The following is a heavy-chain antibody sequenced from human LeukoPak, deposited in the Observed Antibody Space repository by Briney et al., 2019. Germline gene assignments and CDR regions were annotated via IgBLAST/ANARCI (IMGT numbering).Heavy chain of an antibody. CDR1: GGPITEYY. D-gene: IGHD6-19*01. CDR2: IYHTGGT. J-gene: IGHJ4*02. Sequence: PSETLSLTCSVSGGPITEYYWSWIRQPPGKGLEWIGYIYHTGGTNYSPSLKNRVTMSVDASRNQFSLKLVSVTAADTAVYYCARDRGSTGYYYLDSWGQGILVTVSS. CDR3: ARDRGSTGYYYLDS. V-gene: IGHV4-59*01.